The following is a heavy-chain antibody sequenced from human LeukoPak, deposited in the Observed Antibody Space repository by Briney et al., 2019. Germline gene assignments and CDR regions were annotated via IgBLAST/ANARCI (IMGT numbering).Heavy chain of an antibody. V-gene: IGHV4-59*01. CDR3: ARGYNWNDNWFDP. Sequence: KSSETLSLTCTVSGGSISSYYWSWIRQPPGKGLEWIGYIYYSGSTNYNPSLESRVTISVDTSKNQFSLKLSSVTAADTAVYYCARGYNWNDNWFDPWGQGTLVTVSS. CDR2: IYYSGST. J-gene: IGHJ5*02. D-gene: IGHD1-20*01. CDR1: GGSISSYY.